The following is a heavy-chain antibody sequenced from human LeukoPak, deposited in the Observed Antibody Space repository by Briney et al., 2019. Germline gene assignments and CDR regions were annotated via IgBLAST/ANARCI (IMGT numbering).Heavy chain of an antibody. CDR1: GGSISSYY. J-gene: IGHJ4*02. D-gene: IGHD4-17*01. CDR2: IYYSGST. V-gene: IGHV4-59*01. CDR3: ARVYGDYAFDY. Sequence: PSETLSLTCTVPGGSISSYYWSWIRQPPGKGLEWIGYIYYSGSTNYNPSLKSRVTISVDTSKNQFSLKLSSVTAADTAVYYCARVYGDYAFDYWGQGTLVTVSS.